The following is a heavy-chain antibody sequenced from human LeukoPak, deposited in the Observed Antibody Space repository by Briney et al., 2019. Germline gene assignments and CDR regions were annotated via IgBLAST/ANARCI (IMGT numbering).Heavy chain of an antibody. D-gene: IGHD3-10*01. Sequence: PSETLSLTCTVSGGSISSGDYYWSWIRQPPGKGLEWIGYIYYSGSTYYNPSLKSRVTISVDTSKNQFSLKLSSVTAADTAVYYCAREGGLLWFGESPYGMDVWGQGTAVTVSS. CDR3: AREGGLLWFGESPYGMDV. J-gene: IGHJ6*02. V-gene: IGHV4-30-4*01. CDR2: IYYSGST. CDR1: GGSISSGDYY.